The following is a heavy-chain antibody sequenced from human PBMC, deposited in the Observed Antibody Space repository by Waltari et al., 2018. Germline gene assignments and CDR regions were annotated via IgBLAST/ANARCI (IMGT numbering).Heavy chain of an antibody. Sequence: QLQLQESGPGLVKPSETLSLTCTVSGGSISSSSYYWGWIRQPPGKGLEWIGSIYYSGSTYYNPSLKSRVTISVDTSKTQFSLKRSSVTAADTAVYYCARDGQWLLWIYWGQGTLVTVSS. CDR3: ARDGQWLLWIY. J-gene: IGHJ4*02. CDR1: GGSISSSSYY. D-gene: IGHD6-19*01. CDR2: IYYSGST. V-gene: IGHV4-39*07.